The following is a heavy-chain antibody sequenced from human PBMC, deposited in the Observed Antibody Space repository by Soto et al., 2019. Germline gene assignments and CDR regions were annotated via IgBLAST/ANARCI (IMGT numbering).Heavy chain of an antibody. D-gene: IGHD3-9*01. CDR1: GFTFSAYS. J-gene: IGHJ4*02. V-gene: IGHV3-48*02. Sequence: PWGSLRLSCAASGFTFSAYSVNWVRQAPGKGLEWVSYISSGSKTIYYAESVKGRFTVSRDNARNSQYLQMNSLRDEDTAVYYCAREDILGVRSFDYWGQGTLVTVSS. CDR3: AREDILGVRSFDY. CDR2: ISSGSKTI.